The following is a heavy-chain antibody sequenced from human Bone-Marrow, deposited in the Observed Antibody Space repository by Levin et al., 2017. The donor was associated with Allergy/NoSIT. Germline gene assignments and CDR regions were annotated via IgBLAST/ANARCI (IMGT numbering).Heavy chain of an antibody. CDR3: ARIYSSGWYGYGFDI. V-gene: IGHV4-39*01. CDR1: GGSISSSTYY. D-gene: IGHD6-19*01. Sequence: MSSETLSLTCTVSGGSISSSTYYWGWIRQPPGKGLEWMGSVYYSGSPHYNPSLKSRVTISVDTPNNQFSLKLSSVTAADTAMYYCARIYSSGWYGYGFDIWGQGTLVTVSS. J-gene: IGHJ3*02. CDR2: VYYSGSP.